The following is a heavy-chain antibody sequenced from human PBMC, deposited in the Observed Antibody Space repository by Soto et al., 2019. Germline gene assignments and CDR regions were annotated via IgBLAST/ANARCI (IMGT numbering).Heavy chain of an antibody. CDR2: INPDTGGT. D-gene: IGHD6-6*01. V-gene: IGHV1-2*04. CDR1: EYTFTGYY. Sequence: ASVKVSCKASEYTFTGYYFHWVRQAPGQGLDWMGWINPDTGGTNYAQKFQGWVTITRDTSMSTAYMELSRLRSEDTAVYYCAREKGIPGKPSIAARTDAFDIWGQGTMVTVSS. CDR3: AREKGIPGKPSIAARTDAFDI. J-gene: IGHJ3*02.